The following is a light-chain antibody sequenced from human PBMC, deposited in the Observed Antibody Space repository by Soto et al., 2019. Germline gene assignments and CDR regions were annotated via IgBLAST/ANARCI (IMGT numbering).Light chain of an antibody. J-gene: IGLJ2*01. V-gene: IGLV2-8*01. Sequence: QSVLTQPPSASGSPGQSVTISCTGTSSDVGGYNYVSRYQQHPGKAPKLMIYEVSKRPSGVPDRFSGSKSGNTASLTVSGLQAEDEADYYCSSDAGSSKFVVFGGGSKLTVL. CDR1: SSDVGGYNY. CDR3: SSDAGSSKFVV. CDR2: EVS.